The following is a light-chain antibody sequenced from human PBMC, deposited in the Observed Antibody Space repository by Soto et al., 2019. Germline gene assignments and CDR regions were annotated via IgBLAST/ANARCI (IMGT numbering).Light chain of an antibody. J-gene: IGKJ5*01. CDR1: QSVTNGH. Sequence: EIVLTQSPGTLSVSPGERATPSCRASQSVTNGHLAWYQQRPGLPPRLLIYGASSRATGIPARFSGSGSGTDFTLTISSLEPEDFAVYYCQQRYRWPPITFGQGTRLEIK. CDR3: QQRYRWPPIT. V-gene: IGKV3D-20*02. CDR2: GAS.